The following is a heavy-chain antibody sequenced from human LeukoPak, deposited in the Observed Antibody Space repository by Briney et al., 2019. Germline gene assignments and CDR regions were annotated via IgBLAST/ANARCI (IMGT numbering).Heavy chain of an antibody. CDR1: GYTFSFYD. J-gene: IGHJ4*02. CDR3: AKVPTYDCLPHYVDY. Sequence: PGGSLRLFCCAWGYTFSFYDMLGPPHATGKARVFVSGIGSSGDSTYYAASLKGRFTVSRDNSSNTLYLQMSRLRAEDTAIYYCAKVPTYDCLPHYVDYWGQGTLVTVSS. CDR2: IGSSGDST. D-gene: IGHD2-21*01. V-gene: IGHV3-64D*09.